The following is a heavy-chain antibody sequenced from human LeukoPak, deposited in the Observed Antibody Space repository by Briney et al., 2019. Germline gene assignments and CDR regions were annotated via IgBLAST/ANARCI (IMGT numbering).Heavy chain of an antibody. CDR1: GLTFSSYW. CDR3: ARATFGWGIVDY. Sequence: GGSLRLSCAASGLTFSSYWMSWVRQAPGKGLEWVANIKQDGSEKYYVDSVKGRFTISRDNAKNSLYLQMNSLRAEDTAVYYCARATFGWGIVDYWGQGTLVTVSS. J-gene: IGHJ4*02. V-gene: IGHV3-7*03. D-gene: IGHD3-16*01. CDR2: IKQDGSEK.